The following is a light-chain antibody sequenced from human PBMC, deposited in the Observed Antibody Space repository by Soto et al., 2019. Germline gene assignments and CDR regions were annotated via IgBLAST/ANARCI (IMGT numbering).Light chain of an antibody. CDR2: GAS. CDR1: QSVSRN. V-gene: IGKV3-15*01. Sequence: EIVMTQSPATLSVSPGERATLSCRASQSVSRNLAWYQQKPGQAPRLLLYGASTRATGIPARFSGSGSGTEFTLTISSLQSEDFAVYYCQQYNNWPPGTFGQGTKVEIK. J-gene: IGKJ1*01. CDR3: QQYNNWPPGT.